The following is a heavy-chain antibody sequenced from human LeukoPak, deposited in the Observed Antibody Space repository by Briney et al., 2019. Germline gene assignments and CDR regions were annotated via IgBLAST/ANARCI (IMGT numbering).Heavy chain of an antibody. CDR3: ARGGKRAVAGTRSPQYFQH. V-gene: IGHV3-30*04. CDR2: ISYDGSNE. Sequence: GGSLRLSCAASGFTFSSYVMHWVRQAPGKGLEWVAIISYDGSNEYYADSVKGRFTISRDNSKNTLYLQMNSLRAEDTAMYYCARGGKRAVAGTRSPQYFQHWGQGTLVTVSS. J-gene: IGHJ1*01. CDR1: GFTFSSYV. D-gene: IGHD6-19*01.